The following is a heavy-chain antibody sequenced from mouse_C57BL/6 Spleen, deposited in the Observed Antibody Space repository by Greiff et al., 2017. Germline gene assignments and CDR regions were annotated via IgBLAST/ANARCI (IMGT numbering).Heavy chain of an antibody. J-gene: IGHJ3*01. CDR2: IYPSDSET. V-gene: IGHV1-61*01. CDR3: ARGGPFLFAD. Sequence: QVQLQQPGAELVRPGSSVKLSCKASGYTFTSYWMDWVKQRPGQGLEWIGNIYPSDSETHYNQKFKDKATLTVDKSSSTAYMQLSSLTSEDSAVYYCARGGPFLFADWGQGTLVTVSA. CDR1: GYTFTSYW.